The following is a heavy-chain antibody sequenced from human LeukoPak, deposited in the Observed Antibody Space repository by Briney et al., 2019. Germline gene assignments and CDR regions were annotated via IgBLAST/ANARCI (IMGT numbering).Heavy chain of an antibody. CDR3: AKGDYYGSGTYFGRNIRGPFDH. CDR2: IYSDNT. J-gene: IGHJ4*02. V-gene: IGHV3-53*01. CDR1: GFTVGSNS. D-gene: IGHD3-10*01. Sequence: GGSLRLSCTVSGFTVGSNSMSWVRQAPGKGLEWVSFIYSDNTHYSDSVKGRFTISRDNSKNTLYLQMNSLRAEDTAVYYCAKGDYYGSGTYFGRNIRGPFDHWGQGTLVTVSS.